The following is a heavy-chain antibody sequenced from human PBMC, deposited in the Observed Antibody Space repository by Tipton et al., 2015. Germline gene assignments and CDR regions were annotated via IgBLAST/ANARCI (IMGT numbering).Heavy chain of an antibody. Sequence: SLRLSCAASGFTFSNYYMSWIRQAPGKGLEWLSYIDSSGRTIYYTDSVKGRFTISRDNSKNSLYLQMNGLRADDTAVYYCARQPLMGGAAAMGHWGQGTLVTVSA. V-gene: IGHV3-11*01. D-gene: IGHD2-2*01. CDR1: GFTFSNYY. CDR3: ARQPLMGGAAAMGH. CDR2: IDSSGRTI. J-gene: IGHJ4*02.